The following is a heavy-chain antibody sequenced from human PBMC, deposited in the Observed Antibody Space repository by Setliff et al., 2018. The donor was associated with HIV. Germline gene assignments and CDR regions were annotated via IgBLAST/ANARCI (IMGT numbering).Heavy chain of an antibody. Sequence: LSLSCAASGFTFSSYWMHWVRQAPGKGLVGVSRINSDGSSTSYADSVKGRFTISRDNAKNSLYLQMNSLRAEGTSVYYCARTKWELRPDWFDPWGQGTLVTVS. CDR3: ARTKWELRPDWFDP. CDR2: INSDGSST. CDR1: GFTFSSYW. J-gene: IGHJ5*02. V-gene: IGHV3-74*01. D-gene: IGHD1-26*01.